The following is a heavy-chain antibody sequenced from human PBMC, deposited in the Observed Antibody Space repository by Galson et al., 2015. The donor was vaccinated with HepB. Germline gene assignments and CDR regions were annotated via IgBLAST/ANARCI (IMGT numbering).Heavy chain of an antibody. V-gene: IGHV3-7*03. Sequence: SLRPSCAASGFTFSTPWMTWVRLAPGKGLEWVASIDHDGTATYYVDSAKGRFTISRDNAENSLYLQMNSLRVDDTAVYYCAKVVPGGADYWGQGALVTVSS. D-gene: IGHD3-10*01. CDR2: IDHDGTAT. CDR1: GFTFSTPW. CDR3: AKVVPGGADY. J-gene: IGHJ4*02.